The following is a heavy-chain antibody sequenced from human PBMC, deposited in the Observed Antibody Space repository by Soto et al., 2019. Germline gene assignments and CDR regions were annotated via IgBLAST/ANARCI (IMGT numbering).Heavy chain of an antibody. CDR1: GGSISGGGSY. V-gene: IGHV4-61*08. CDR3: ARGWGGWLVQHYYYYMDV. J-gene: IGHJ6*03. D-gene: IGHD6-19*01. CDR2: INYSGST. Sequence: PSETLSLTCTVSGGSISGGGSYWSWIRQRPGKGLEWIGDINYSGSTNYNPSLKSRVTISLDTSKNQFSLKLSSVTAADTAVYYCARGWGGWLVQHYYYYMDVWGKGTTVTVSS.